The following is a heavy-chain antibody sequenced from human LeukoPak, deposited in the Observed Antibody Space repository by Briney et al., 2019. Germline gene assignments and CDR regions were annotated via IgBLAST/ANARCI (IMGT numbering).Heavy chain of an antibody. CDR3: GRFGYVAGIDL. V-gene: IGHV3-7*01. CDR2: IDPAGTDT. Sequence: GGSLRLSCAASGFPFNSYWMTWVRQAPGRGLEWVANIDPAGTDTYYVDPVKGRFIISRDNAKNLVYLQMNTLRAEDTAVYSCGRFGYVAGIDLWGQGTLVTVSS. CDR1: GFPFNSYW. J-gene: IGHJ4*02. D-gene: IGHD6-19*01.